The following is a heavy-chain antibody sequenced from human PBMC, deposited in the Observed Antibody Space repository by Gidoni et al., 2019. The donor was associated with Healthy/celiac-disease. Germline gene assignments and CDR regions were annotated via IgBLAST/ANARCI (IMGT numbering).Heavy chain of an antibody. CDR1: GGSFSGYY. Sequence: QVQLQQWGAGLLKPSETLSLTCAVYGGSFSGYYWSWIRQPPGKGLEWIGEINPSGSTNYNPSLKSRVTISVDTSKNQFSLKLSSVTAADTAVYYCARGQWLAMSFDYWGQGTLVTVSS. CDR3: ARGQWLAMSFDY. D-gene: IGHD6-19*01. J-gene: IGHJ4*02. V-gene: IGHV4-34*01. CDR2: INPSGST.